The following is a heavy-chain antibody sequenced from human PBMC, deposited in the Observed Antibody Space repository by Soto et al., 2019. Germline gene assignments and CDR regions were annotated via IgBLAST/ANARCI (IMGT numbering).Heavy chain of an antibody. CDR2: ISSSSSYI. CDR1: GFTFSSYS. CDR3: ASVEMATRTFDY. J-gene: IGHJ4*02. D-gene: IGHD5-12*01. Sequence: EVQLVESGGGLVKPGGSLRLSCAASGFTFSSYSMNWVRQAPGKGLEWVSSISSSSSYIYYADSVKGRFTISRDNAKNSLYLQMNSLRAENTAVYYCASVEMATRTFDYWGQGTLVTVSS. V-gene: IGHV3-21*01.